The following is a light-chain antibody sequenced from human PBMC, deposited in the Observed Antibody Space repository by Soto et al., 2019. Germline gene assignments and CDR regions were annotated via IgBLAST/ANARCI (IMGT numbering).Light chain of an antibody. Sequence: IQMTQSPSTLSASVGDSVTITCRASQSISRWLAWYQQKPGKAPNLLVYDASTLKTGVPSRFSGSGSGTDFTLTISSLQPDDFATYYCQQYNTYSAFGQGTKVDIK. V-gene: IGKV1-5*01. CDR3: QQYNTYSA. CDR2: DAS. J-gene: IGKJ1*01. CDR1: QSISRW.